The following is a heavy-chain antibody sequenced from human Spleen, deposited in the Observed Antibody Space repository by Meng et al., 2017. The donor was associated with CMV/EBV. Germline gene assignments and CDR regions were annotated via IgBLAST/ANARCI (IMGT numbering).Heavy chain of an antibody. J-gene: IGHJ6*02. V-gene: IGHV4-38-2*02. CDR3: AKDKERTYYSYGVDV. CDR1: GYSISSGYY. Sequence: SETLSLTCTVSGYSISSGYYWGWIRQPPGKGLEWIGSIYHSGSTYYNPSLKSRVTISVDTSKNQFSLKLSSVTAADTAVYYCAKDKERTYYSYGVDVWGQGTTVTVSS. CDR2: IYHSGST. D-gene: IGHD5-24*01.